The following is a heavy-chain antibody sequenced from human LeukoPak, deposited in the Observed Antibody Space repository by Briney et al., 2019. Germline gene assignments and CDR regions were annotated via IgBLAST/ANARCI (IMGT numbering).Heavy chain of an antibody. CDR3: AREYYDYVWGSYRYMGTYYYYYMDV. J-gene: IGHJ6*03. CDR2: ISGSGSGT. D-gene: IGHD3-16*02. CDR1: GFTLSTYA. V-gene: IGHV3-23*01. Sequence: GGSLRLSCAASGFTLSTYAMTWVRQAPGQGLEWVSSISGSGSGTYYADSVKGRFTISRDNSKNTLYLQMGSLRAEDMAVYYCAREYYDYVWGSYRYMGTYYYYYMDVWGKGTTVTVSS.